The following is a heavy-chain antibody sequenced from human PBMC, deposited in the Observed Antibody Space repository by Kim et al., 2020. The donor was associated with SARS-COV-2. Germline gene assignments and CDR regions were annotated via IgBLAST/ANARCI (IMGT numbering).Heavy chain of an antibody. D-gene: IGHD3-3*01. V-gene: IGHV3-30*01. J-gene: IGHJ2*01. CDR3: ASLYDFWSGYWYFDL. Sequence: EAVEGRFTISRHNSKNTLYLQMNSLRAEDTAVYYSASLYDFWSGYWYFDLWGRGTLVTVSS.